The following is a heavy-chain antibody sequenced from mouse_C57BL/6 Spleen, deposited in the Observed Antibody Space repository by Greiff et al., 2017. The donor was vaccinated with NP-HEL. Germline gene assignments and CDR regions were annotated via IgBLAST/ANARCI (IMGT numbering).Heavy chain of an antibody. D-gene: IGHD1-1*01. CDR3: ARCGSSPRWYFDV. J-gene: IGHJ1*03. CDR2: IYPGSGST. Sequence: VQLQQSGAELVKPGASVKMSCKASGYTFTSYWITWVKQRPGQGLEWIGDIYPGSGSTNYNEKFKSKATLTVDTSSSTAYMQLSSLTSEDSAVYYCARCGSSPRWYFDVWGTGTTVTVSS. CDR1: GYTFTSYW. V-gene: IGHV1-55*01.